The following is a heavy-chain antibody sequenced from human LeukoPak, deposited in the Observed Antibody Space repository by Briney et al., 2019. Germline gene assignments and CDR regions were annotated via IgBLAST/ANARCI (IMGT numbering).Heavy chain of an antibody. CDR3: ERGNDISRGFYYAMDV. CDR2: IYYGGNT. Sequence: SETLSLTCTVSGGSISSGGYYWSWVRQPPGKGLEWIGYIYYGGNTNYNPSLKSRVTISVDTSKNQFSLKLSSVTAVDTAVYNCERGNDISRGFYYAMDVWGQGTTVIVSS. J-gene: IGHJ6*02. V-gene: IGHV4-61*08. CDR1: GGSISSGGYY. D-gene: IGHD3-9*01.